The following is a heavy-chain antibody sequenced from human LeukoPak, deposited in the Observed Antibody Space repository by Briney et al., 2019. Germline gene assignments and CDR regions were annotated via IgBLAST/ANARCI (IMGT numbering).Heavy chain of an antibody. CDR2: IYYSGST. CDR1: GGSISSYY. Sequence: SETLSLTCTVSGGSISSYYWSWIRQPPGEGLEWVGYIYYSGSTNYNPSLKSRVTISVDTSKNQFSLKLSSVTAADTAVYYCARSTPYISNWGQGTLVTVSS. CDR3: ARSTPYISN. V-gene: IGHV4-59*01. J-gene: IGHJ4*02.